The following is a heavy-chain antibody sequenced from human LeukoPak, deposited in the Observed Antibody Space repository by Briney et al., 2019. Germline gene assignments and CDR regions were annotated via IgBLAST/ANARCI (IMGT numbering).Heavy chain of an antibody. V-gene: IGHV4-39*07. J-gene: IGHJ4*02. CDR3: ARAFRPHFDY. CDR2: IYHSGST. CDR1: GGSISTSSYY. D-gene: IGHD3-16*01. Sequence: SETLSLTCTVSGGSISTSSYYWGWIRQPPGKGLEWMGSIYHSGSTYYNPSLKSRVTISVDTSKNQFSLKLSSVIAADTAVYYCARAFRPHFDYWGQGTLVTVSS.